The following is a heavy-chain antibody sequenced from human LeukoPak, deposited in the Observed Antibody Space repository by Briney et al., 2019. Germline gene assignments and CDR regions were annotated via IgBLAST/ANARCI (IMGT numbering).Heavy chain of an antibody. CDR3: ARGAIRTGTTLFYYGMDV. J-gene: IGHJ6*02. CDR1: GGSISSYY. V-gene: IGHV4-59*12. CDR2: ISDIGSI. D-gene: IGHD1-7*01. Sequence: SETLSLTCTVSGGSISSYYWSWIRQPPGKGLEWIAYISDIGSINYNPSLKSRVTISVDTSKNQFSLKLSSVTAADTAVYYCARGAIRTGTTLFYYGMDVWGQGTTVTVSS.